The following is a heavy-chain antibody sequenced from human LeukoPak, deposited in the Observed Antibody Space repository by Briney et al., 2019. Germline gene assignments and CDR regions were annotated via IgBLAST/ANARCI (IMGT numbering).Heavy chain of an antibody. CDR2: MYYSGST. D-gene: IGHD3-22*01. V-gene: IGHV4-59*08. CDR1: GGPTRSYY. J-gene: IGHJ5*02. CDR3: ARPYYYDSRIDP. Sequence: PSETLSLTCSVSGGPTRSYYWSWLRQPPGKGLEWLGHMYYSGSTNYNPSLKSRVTMSVDTSKNQFSLKLTSVTAADTAVYYCARPYYYDSRIDPWGQGTWSPSPQ.